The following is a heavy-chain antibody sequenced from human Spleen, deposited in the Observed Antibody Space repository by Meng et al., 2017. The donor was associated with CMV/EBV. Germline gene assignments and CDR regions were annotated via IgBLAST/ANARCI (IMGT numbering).Heavy chain of an antibody. CDR2: IDWDDDK. V-gene: IGHV2-70D*14. Sequence: SGPTLVKPTQTLTLTCTFSGFSLTTTGMRVCWIRQSPGKALEWLARIDWDDDKFYSTSLKTRLTISKDTSKNQVVLTMTNMDPVDTATYYCARLVQASGYFDYWGRGTLVTVSS. D-gene: IGHD2-8*02. J-gene: IGHJ4*02. CDR1: GFSLTTTGMR. CDR3: ARLVQASGYFDY.